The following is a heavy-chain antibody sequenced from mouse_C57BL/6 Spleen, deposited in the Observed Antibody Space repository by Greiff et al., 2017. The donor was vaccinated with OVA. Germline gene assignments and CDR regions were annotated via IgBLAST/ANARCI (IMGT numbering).Heavy chain of an antibody. J-gene: IGHJ2*01. CDR3: ARGPYYSNYEWYFDY. CDR1: GFTFSDYY. V-gene: IGHV5-16*01. CDR2: INYDGSST. D-gene: IGHD2-5*01. Sequence: EVKVVESEGGLVQPGSSMKLSCTASGFTFSDYYMAWVRQVPEKGLEWVANINYDGSSTYYLDSLKSRFIISRDNAKNILYLQMSSLKSEDTATYYCARGPYYSNYEWYFDYWGQGTTLTVSS.